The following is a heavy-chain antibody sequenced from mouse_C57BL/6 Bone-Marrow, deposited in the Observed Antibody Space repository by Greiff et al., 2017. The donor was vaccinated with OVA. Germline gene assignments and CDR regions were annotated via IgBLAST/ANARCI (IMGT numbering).Heavy chain of an antibody. Sequence: VQLKQSVAELVRPGASVKLSCTASGFNIKNTYMHWVKQRPEQGLEWIGRIDPANGNTTYAPKFQGKATITADTSSHTAYLQLSSLTSEDTAIYYCARVFITTVVATRGYAMDYWGQGTSVTVSS. CDR3: ARVFITTVVATRGYAMDY. V-gene: IGHV14-3*01. CDR2: IDPANGNT. CDR1: GFNIKNTY. D-gene: IGHD1-1*01. J-gene: IGHJ4*01.